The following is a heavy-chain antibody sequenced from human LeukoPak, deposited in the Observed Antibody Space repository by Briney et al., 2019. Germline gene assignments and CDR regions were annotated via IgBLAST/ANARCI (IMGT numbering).Heavy chain of an antibody. D-gene: IGHD3-22*01. CDR2: ISYDGSNK. CDR3: ARERYYDSSGSDY. V-gene: IGHV3-30*14. Sequence: GGSLRLSCAASGFTFSSYAMHWVRQAPGKGLEWVAVISYDGSNKYYADSVKGRFTISRHNSKNTLYLQMNSLRAEDTAVYYCARERYYDSSGSDYWGQGTLVTVSS. CDR1: GFTFSSYA. J-gene: IGHJ4*02.